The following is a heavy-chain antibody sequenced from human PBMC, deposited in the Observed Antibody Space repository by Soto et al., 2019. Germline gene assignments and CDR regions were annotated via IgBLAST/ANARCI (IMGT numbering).Heavy chain of an antibody. CDR2: ISGRGGSP. J-gene: IGHJ4*02. CDR1: GFTFSTYT. CDR3: AKARCSTTDCYVPDY. Sequence: GGSLRLSCVASGFTFSTYTMSWVRQAPGKGLEWVSVISGRGGSPSYADSVQGRFSIYRDNPKNTLYLQMNSLRGEDTAIYYCAKARCSTTDCYVPDYWGQGTLVTVSS. D-gene: IGHD2-2*01. V-gene: IGHV3-23*01.